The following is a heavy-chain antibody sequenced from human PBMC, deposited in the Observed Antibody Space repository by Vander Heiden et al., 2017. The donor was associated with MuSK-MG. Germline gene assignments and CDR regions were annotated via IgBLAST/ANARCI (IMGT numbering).Heavy chain of an antibody. D-gene: IGHD5-18*01. CDR3: ASLSAYSYGYAY. CDR2: ISSSSSTM. V-gene: IGHV3-48*02. CDR1: GFPFSSHS. J-gene: IGHJ4*02. Sequence: EVQLVKSDGVLLQPGGSLRFSCATSGFPFSSHSMNGVRQAPGKGLEWVSYISSSSSTMNYADAVKGRFTISRDNAKNSLYLQMNSLRDEDTAVYYCASLSAYSYGYAYWGQGTLVTVSS.